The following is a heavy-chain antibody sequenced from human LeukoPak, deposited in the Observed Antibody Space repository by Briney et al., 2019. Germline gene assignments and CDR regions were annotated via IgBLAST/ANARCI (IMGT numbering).Heavy chain of an antibody. CDR1: GFTFSSYE. J-gene: IGHJ4*02. CDR3: ARSVDTAMVYYFDN. Sequence: GGSLRLSCAASGFTFSSYEMNWVRQAPGKGLEWVSYISSSGSTIYYADSVKGRFTISRDNAKNSLYLQMNSLRAEDTAVYYCARSVDTAMVYYFDNWAQETLVTVSS. V-gene: IGHV3-48*03. D-gene: IGHD5-18*01. CDR2: ISSSGSTI.